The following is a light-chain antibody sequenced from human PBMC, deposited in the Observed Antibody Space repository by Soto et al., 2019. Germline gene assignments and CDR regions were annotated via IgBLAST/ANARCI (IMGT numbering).Light chain of an antibody. J-gene: IGKJ2*01. V-gene: IGKV3-15*01. Sequence: EIVLTQSPAPLSVSPGAIATLSCRASQSVSINLAWYQHKPGQAPRLLIYGASTRATGVTARFSGSGSGTEFTLTISSLQFEDFAVYYGHQYNILPPGYSFGQGTQLEI. CDR2: GAS. CDR3: HQYNILPPGYS. CDR1: QSVSIN.